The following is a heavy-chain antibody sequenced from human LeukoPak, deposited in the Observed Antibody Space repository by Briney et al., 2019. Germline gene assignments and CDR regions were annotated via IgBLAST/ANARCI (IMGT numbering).Heavy chain of an antibody. D-gene: IGHD6-13*01. CDR1: GGIFSSYA. CDR2: SNPIFGTA. Sequence: ASVKVSCMAPGGIFSSYASNGVRQARGQGLAWMGSSNPIFGTANYPQKFQGGVTITTDGSTSADYVALSNLTYDERAGYYCARDCIAAAGSYFYYYYMDVWGKGTTVSVSS. J-gene: IGHJ6*03. V-gene: IGHV1-69*05. CDR3: ARDCIAAAGSYFYYYYMDV.